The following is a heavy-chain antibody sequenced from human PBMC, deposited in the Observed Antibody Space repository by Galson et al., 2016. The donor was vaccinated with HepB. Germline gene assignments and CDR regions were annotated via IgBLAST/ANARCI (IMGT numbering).Heavy chain of an antibody. Sequence: SVKVSCKASGYTFTSYNVHWVRQAPGQGLEWMGIINPSGGSTSYAQKFQGRVTMTRDTSTSTVSLKLSSVTAADTAVYYCASGSIAAETDYWGQGTLVTVSS. CDR1: GYTFTSYN. D-gene: IGHD6-13*01. CDR2: INPSGGST. V-gene: IGHV1-46*01. J-gene: IGHJ4*02. CDR3: ASGSIAAETDY.